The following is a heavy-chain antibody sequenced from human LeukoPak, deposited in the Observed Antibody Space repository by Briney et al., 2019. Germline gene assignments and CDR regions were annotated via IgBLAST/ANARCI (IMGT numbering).Heavy chain of an antibody. CDR2: ISSSGGTI. CDR3: ARDRYGDNEFGY. Sequence: GGSLRLSCAVSGFTFSDRYMSWIRQAPGKGLEWVSYISSSGGTIYYADSVKGRFTISRDNAKNSLYLQMNSLRAEDTAVYYCARDRYGDNEFGYWGQGTQVTVSS. V-gene: IGHV3-11*01. CDR1: GFTFSDRY. D-gene: IGHD4-17*01. J-gene: IGHJ4*02.